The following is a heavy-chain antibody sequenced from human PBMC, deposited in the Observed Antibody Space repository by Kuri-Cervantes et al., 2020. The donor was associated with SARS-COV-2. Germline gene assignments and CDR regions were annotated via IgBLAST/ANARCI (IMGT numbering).Heavy chain of an antibody. V-gene: IGHV1-2*04. CDR3: ALLFNYYYGMDA. CDR2: VNPNNGGT. J-gene: IGHJ6*02. Sequence: ASVKVSCKASGYTFTGYFMHWVRQAPGEGLEWMGWVNPNNGGTNYAQKFQGWVTMTRDTSISTAYMELSRLRSDDTAVYYCALLFNYYYGMDAWGQGTTVTVSS. D-gene: IGHD2-21*02. CDR1: GYTFTGYF.